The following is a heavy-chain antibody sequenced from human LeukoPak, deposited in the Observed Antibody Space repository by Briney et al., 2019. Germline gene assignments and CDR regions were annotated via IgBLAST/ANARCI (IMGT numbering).Heavy chain of an antibody. D-gene: IGHD2-15*01. CDR3: AREGISGSQLDY. V-gene: IGHV4-39*07. Sequence: SETLSLTCAVSGGSISSSSYYWGWIRQPPGKGLEWIGSIYYSGSTYYNPSLKSRVTISVDTSKNQFSLKLISVTTADTAVYYCAREGISGSQLDYWGQGTLVTVSS. CDR1: GGSISSSSYY. J-gene: IGHJ4*02. CDR2: IYYSGST.